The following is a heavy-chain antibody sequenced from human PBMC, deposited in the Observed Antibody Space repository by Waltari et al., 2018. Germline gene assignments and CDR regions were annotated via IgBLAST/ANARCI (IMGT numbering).Heavy chain of an antibody. D-gene: IGHD2-2*01. CDR3: VRRHCSSTACFVTSFDY. CDR1: GFTFSNFW. Sequence: EVQLVESGGALVQPGVSLRLSCAASGFTFSNFWMTCVRQAPGRGLEGVANIKQAGGEKYYADSVKGRFTISRDNTRNSVFLQMNSLRAEDTAVFYCVRRHCSSTACFVTSFDYWGQGTLVTVSS. V-gene: IGHV3-7*01. CDR2: IKQAGGEK. J-gene: IGHJ4*02.